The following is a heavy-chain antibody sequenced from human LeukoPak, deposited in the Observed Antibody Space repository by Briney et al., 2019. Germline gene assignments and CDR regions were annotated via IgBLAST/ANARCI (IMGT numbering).Heavy chain of an antibody. Sequence: GGSLRLSCAASGFIFSVYYMSWIRQAPGKGLEWVSYISSSSYTNYADSVKGRSTISRDNAKNSLYLQMNSLRAEDTAVYYCARGQSGTYNVDSWGQGTLVTVSS. CDR2: ISSSSYT. J-gene: IGHJ4*02. V-gene: IGHV3-11*06. CDR1: GFIFSVYY. D-gene: IGHD1-26*01. CDR3: ARGQSGTYNVDS.